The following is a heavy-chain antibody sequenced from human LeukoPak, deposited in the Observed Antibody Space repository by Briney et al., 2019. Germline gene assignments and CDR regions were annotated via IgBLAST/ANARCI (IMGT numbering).Heavy chain of an antibody. CDR1: GGTFSSCA. CDR3: ARVMSGSGSPYYFDY. V-gene: IGHV1-69*13. CDR2: IIPIFGTA. J-gene: IGHJ4*02. Sequence: ASVKVSCKASGGTFSSCAISWVRQAPGQGLEWMGGIIPIFGTANYAQKFQGRVTITADESTSTAYMELSSLRSEDTAVYYCARVMSGSGSPYYFDYWGQGTLVTVSS. D-gene: IGHD1-26*01.